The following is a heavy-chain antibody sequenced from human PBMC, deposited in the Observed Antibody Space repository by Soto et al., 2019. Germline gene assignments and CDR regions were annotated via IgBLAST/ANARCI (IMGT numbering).Heavy chain of an antibody. V-gene: IGHV1-69*01. D-gene: IGHD2-2*02. CDR2: IIPIFGTA. CDR3: AVYCSSTSCYIGKMFNWFDP. Sequence: QVQLVQSGAEVKKLGSSVKVSCKASGGTFSSYAISWVRQAPGQGLEWMGGIIPIFGTANYAQKFQGRVTITADESTSTAYMELSSLRSEDTAVYYCAVYCSSTSCYIGKMFNWFDPWGQGTLVTVSS. J-gene: IGHJ5*02. CDR1: GGTFSSYA.